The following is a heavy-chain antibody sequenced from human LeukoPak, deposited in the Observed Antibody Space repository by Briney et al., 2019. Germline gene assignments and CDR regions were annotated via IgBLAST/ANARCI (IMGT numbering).Heavy chain of an antibody. CDR3: ARVVVAGWSPPIDY. CDR2: IIPILGIA. Sequence: ASVEVSCKASGGTFSSYAISWVRQAPGQGLEWMGRIIPILGIANYAQKFQGRVTITADKSTSTAYMELSSLRSEDTAVYYCARVVVAGWSPPIDYWGQGTLVTVSS. CDR1: GGTFSSYA. J-gene: IGHJ4*02. V-gene: IGHV1-69*04. D-gene: IGHD2-15*01.